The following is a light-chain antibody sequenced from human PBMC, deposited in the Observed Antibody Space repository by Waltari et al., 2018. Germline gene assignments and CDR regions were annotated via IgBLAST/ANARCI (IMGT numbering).Light chain of an antibody. CDR3: NSRDSNGNPFV. Sequence: SSELTQDPAVSVALGQTVRITCQGDRLRSYYPNWYRQKPGQAPLLGMYGKNNRPSGIPDRFSGSYSGDTASLTITGAQAEDEADYYCNSRDSNGNPFVFGPATKVTVL. CDR2: GKN. J-gene: IGLJ1*01. V-gene: IGLV3-19*01. CDR1: RLRSYY.